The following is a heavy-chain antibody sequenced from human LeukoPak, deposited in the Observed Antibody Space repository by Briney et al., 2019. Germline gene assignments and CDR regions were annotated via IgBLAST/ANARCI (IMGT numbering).Heavy chain of an antibody. Sequence: SETLSLTCSVSGYSISSYYWSWIRQPPGKGLEWIGYIYYSESTTYNPSPKNRGTVSVDTSKNQFSLNLRSVTAADTAVYYCASAGSGWSFDYWGQGTLVTVSS. CDR2: IYYSEST. CDR1: GYSISSYY. D-gene: IGHD6-19*01. V-gene: IGHV4-59*01. CDR3: ASAGSGWSFDY. J-gene: IGHJ4*02.